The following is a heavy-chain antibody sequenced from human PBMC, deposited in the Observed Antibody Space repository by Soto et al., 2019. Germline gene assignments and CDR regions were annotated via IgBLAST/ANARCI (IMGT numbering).Heavy chain of an antibody. Sequence: QVQLQESGPGLVKASETLSLTCTISGGYIRSYFWSWIRQAPGKGLEWIGYIYHNGNTNYNPSLGSRATLPVDTSSNKISLKLKSVTAGDAAMYYFAVPGPAGLWGRGTLVTVSS. CDR3: AVPGPAGL. V-gene: IGHV4-59*01. J-gene: IGHJ2*01. D-gene: IGHD7-27*01. CDR2: IYHNGNT. CDR1: GGYIRSYF.